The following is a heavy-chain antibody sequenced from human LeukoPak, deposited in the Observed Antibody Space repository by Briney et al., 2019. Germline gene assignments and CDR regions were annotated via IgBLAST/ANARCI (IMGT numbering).Heavy chain of an antibody. D-gene: IGHD3-10*01. J-gene: IGHJ4*02. CDR3: ARTPSGSGNFFDY. V-gene: IGHV3-66*01. Sequence: GGSLRLSCAVSGFTVSTNYMSWVRQAPGKGLEWVSILYSAGTTYYADSVKGRFTISRDNSRNILYLQMSSLRAEDTAIYYCARTPSGSGNFFDYWGQGAPVTVSS. CDR1: GFTVSTNY. CDR2: LYSAGTT.